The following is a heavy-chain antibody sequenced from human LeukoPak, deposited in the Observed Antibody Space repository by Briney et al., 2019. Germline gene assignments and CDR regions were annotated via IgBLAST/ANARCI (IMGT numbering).Heavy chain of an antibody. J-gene: IGHJ4*02. CDR2: IYYSGST. V-gene: IGHV4-30-4*08. Sequence: SETLSLTCTVSGGSISSGDYYWSWIRQPPGKGLEWIGYIYYSGSTYYNPSLKSRVTISVDTSKNQFSLKLSSVTAADTAVYYCARGNWNYWDFDYWGQGTLVTVSS. CDR1: GGSISSGDYY. CDR3: ARGNWNYWDFDY. D-gene: IGHD1-7*01.